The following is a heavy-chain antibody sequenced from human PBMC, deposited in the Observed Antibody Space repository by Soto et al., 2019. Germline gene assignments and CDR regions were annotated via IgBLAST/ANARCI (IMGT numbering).Heavy chain of an antibody. Sequence: SETLSLTCTVSGGSISSYYWSWIRQPPGKGLEWIGYIYYSGSTNYNPSLKSRVTISVDTSKNQFSLKLSSVTAADTAVYYCARDTYYDFWSGHLDPWGQGTLVTVSS. CDR1: GGSISSYY. D-gene: IGHD3-3*01. J-gene: IGHJ5*02. CDR2: IYYSGST. CDR3: ARDTYYDFWSGHLDP. V-gene: IGHV4-59*01.